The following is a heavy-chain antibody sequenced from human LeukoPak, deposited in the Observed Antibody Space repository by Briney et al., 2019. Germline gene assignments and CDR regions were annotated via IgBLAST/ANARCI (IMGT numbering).Heavy chain of an antibody. V-gene: IGHV4-4*07. CDR1: GGSISSYY. Sequence: SETLSLTCTVSGGSISSYYWSWIRQPAGKGPEWIGRIYTSGSTNYNPSLKSRVTMSVDTSKNQFSLKLSSVTAADTAVYYCAAYRGKPYYDILTGPINDAFDIWGQGTMVTVSS. J-gene: IGHJ3*02. D-gene: IGHD3-9*01. CDR3: AAYRGKPYYDILTGPINDAFDI. CDR2: IYTSGST.